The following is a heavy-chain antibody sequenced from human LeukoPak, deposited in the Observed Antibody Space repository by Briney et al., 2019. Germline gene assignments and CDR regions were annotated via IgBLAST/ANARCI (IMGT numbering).Heavy chain of an antibody. D-gene: IGHD5-18*01. Sequence: QTGGSLRLSCAASGFTFSGSAMHWVRPASGKGREWVGRIRSKLNSYATAYAASVKGRFTISRDDSKNTAYLQMNSLKTEDTAVYYCTRTAMVTGFDSWGQGTLVTVSS. J-gene: IGHJ4*02. CDR2: IRSKLNSYAT. V-gene: IGHV3-73*01. CDR3: TRTAMVTGFDS. CDR1: GFTFSGSA.